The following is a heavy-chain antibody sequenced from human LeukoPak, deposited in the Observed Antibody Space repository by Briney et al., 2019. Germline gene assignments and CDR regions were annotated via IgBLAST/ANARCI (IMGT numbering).Heavy chain of an antibody. V-gene: IGHV4-61*02. J-gene: IGHJ5*02. CDR2: IYTGGST. CDR1: GGSISSGTDY. Sequence: SETLSLTCTVSGGSISSGTDYWNWIRQQPAGKGLEWIGRIYTGGSTNYNPSLKSRVTISVDTSKNQFSLRLDSVTPADTAVYFCAAGTYNGGWTPWGPGTLVTVSS. D-gene: IGHD6-19*01. CDR3: AAGTYNGGWTP.